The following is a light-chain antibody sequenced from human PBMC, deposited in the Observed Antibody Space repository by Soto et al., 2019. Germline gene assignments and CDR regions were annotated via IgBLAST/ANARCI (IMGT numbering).Light chain of an antibody. V-gene: IGKV3-20*01. CDR2: GAS. CDR1: QSVSSSY. J-gene: IGKJ5*01. CDR3: QQYGSSHHT. Sequence: EVVLTQCAGTLSLSPGERATLSCNASQSVSSSYLAWYQQKPGQAPRLLIYGASSRATGTPDRFSGSGSGTDFTLTISRLEPEDFAVYYCQQYGSSHHTFGQGTRLEI.